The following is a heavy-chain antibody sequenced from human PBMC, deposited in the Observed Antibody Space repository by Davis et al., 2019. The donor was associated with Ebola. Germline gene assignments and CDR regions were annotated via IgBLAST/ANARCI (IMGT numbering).Heavy chain of an antibody. Sequence: PAGSLRLSCAASAFTFSSYAMHWARHAPGTGLEWVAVISYDGSNKYYADSVKGRFTTSRDNSKNTLYLQMNSLRAEGTAVYYCARDRGYSSSSLPYWGQGTLVTVSS. CDR1: AFTFSSYA. J-gene: IGHJ4*02. V-gene: IGHV3-30*04. D-gene: IGHD6-6*01. CDR2: ISYDGSNK. CDR3: ARDRGYSSSSLPY.